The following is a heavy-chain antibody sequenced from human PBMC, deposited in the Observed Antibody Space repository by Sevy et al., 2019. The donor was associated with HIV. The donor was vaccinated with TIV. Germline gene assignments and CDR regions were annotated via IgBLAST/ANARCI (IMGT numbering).Heavy chain of an antibody. J-gene: IGHJ6*02. V-gene: IGHV3-53*01. CDR3: ERDLTMTDTRYYYGMDV. CDR1: GFTVSSNY. D-gene: IGHD4-17*01. Sequence: GGSLRLSCAASGFTVSSNYMSWVRQAPGKGLEWVSVIYSGGSTYYADSVKGRFTISRDNSKNTLYLQMNSLRAEDTAVYYCERDLTMTDTRYYYGMDVWGQGTTVTVSS. CDR2: IYSGGST.